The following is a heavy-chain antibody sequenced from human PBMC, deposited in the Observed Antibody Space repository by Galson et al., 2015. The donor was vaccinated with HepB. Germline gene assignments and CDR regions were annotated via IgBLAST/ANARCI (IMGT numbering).Heavy chain of an antibody. V-gene: IGHV3-11*06. D-gene: IGHD6-13*01. CDR3: ARLGYSSSWYSGY. Sequence: SLRLSCAASGFTFSDYYMSWIRQAPGKGLEWVSYISSSSSYTNYADSVKGRFTISRDNAKNSLYLQMNSLRAEDTAVYYCARLGYSSSWYSGYWGQGTLVTVSS. J-gene: IGHJ4*02. CDR2: ISSSSSYT. CDR1: GFTFSDYY.